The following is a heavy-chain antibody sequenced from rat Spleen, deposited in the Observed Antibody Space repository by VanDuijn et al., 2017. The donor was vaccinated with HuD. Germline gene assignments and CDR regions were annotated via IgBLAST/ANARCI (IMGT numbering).Heavy chain of an antibody. CDR1: GYSITSNY. D-gene: IGHD1-6*01. J-gene: IGHJ1*01. CDR2: ISYSGST. Sequence: EVQLQESGPGLVKPSQSLSLTCSVTGYSITSNYWGWIRKFPGNKMEWMGYISYSGSTSYNPSLKSRLSITRDTSKKQFFLQLNSVTTEDTATYYCARYPYTTGTDWYFDFWGPGTMVTVSS. CDR3: ARYPYTTGTDWYFDF. V-gene: IGHV3-1*01.